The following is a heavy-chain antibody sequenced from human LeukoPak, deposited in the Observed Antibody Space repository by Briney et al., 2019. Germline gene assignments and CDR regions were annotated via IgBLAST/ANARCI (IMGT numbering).Heavy chain of an antibody. Sequence: ASVKVSCKASGYSFTTYYMHWVRQAPGQGLEWMGIINTSGGSTSYAQKFQGRVTMTRDTSTSTVYMELSSLRSEDTAVYYCARAFVKTDGVGYWGQGTLVTVSS. CDR1: GYSFTTYY. D-gene: IGHD1-14*01. J-gene: IGHJ4*02. V-gene: IGHV1-46*01. CDR2: INTSGGST. CDR3: ARAFVKTDGVGY.